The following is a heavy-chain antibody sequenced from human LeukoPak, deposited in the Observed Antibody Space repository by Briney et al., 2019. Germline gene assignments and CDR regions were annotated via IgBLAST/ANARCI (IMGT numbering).Heavy chain of an antibody. J-gene: IGHJ4*02. V-gene: IGHV3-21*01. Sequence: GGSLRLSCVASGFNFSIYSMNWARQAPGRGLEWVSSISGSSNYIYYADSVKGRFTISRDNSKNTLYLQMNSLRADDTAVYYCARDPCSGGSCYRNFDYWGQGTLVTVSS. CDR1: GFNFSIYS. CDR2: ISGSSNYI. CDR3: ARDPCSGGSCYRNFDY. D-gene: IGHD2-15*01.